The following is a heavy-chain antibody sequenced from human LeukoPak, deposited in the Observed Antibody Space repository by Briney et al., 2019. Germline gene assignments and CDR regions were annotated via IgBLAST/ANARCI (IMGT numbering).Heavy chain of an antibody. CDR1: GFTFSSHS. CDR2: ISSSSSAR. V-gene: IGHV3-48*01. D-gene: IGHD3-3*01. CDR3: ARMSGSRLPGY. J-gene: IGHJ4*02. Sequence: GGSLRLSCAASGFTFSSHSMNWVRQAPGKGLEWVSYISSSSSARYYANSVKGRFTISRDDARNSLYLQMNSLRAEDTAVYYCARMSGSRLPGYWGQGALVTVSS.